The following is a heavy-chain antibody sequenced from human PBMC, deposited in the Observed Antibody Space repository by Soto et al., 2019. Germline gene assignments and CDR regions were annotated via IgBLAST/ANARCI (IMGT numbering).Heavy chain of an antibody. CDR2: INSDGSST. D-gene: IGHD3-3*01. Sequence: GSLRLSCAASGFTFSSYWMHWVRQAPGKGLVWVSRINSDGSSTSYADSVKGRFTISRDNAKNTLYLQMNSLRAEDTAVYYCARVSRFLEWLFQQNYYGMDVWGQGTTVTVSS. V-gene: IGHV3-74*01. CDR3: ARVSRFLEWLFQQNYYGMDV. CDR1: GFTFSSYW. J-gene: IGHJ6*02.